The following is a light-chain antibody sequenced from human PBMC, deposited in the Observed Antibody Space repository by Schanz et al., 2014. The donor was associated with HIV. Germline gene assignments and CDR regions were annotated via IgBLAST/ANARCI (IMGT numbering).Light chain of an antibody. CDR2: ATS. CDR1: QSISIS. Sequence: DIQMTQSPSSLSASVGDRVTITCRASQSISISLNWYQQKPGKAPRLLIYATSLLHTGVPSRFSGSGSGTEFTLTISSLQPGDFATYYCLQYNDDVYTFGQGTKLEIK. J-gene: IGKJ2*01. CDR3: LQYNDDVYT. V-gene: IGKV1-39*01.